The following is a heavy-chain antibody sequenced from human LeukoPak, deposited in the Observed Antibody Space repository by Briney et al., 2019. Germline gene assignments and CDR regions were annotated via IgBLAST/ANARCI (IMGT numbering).Heavy chain of an antibody. CDR3: ARENCSDGTCYFTDY. V-gene: IGHV1-18*01. D-gene: IGHD2-15*01. Sequence: ASVKVSCKASGYTFTSYGISWVRQAPGQGLEWMGWISAYNGNTNYAQKLQGRVTMTTDTSTITAYMELRSLRSDDTAVYFCARENCSDGTCYFTDYWGQGTLVTVSS. CDR2: ISAYNGNT. J-gene: IGHJ4*02. CDR1: GYTFTSYG.